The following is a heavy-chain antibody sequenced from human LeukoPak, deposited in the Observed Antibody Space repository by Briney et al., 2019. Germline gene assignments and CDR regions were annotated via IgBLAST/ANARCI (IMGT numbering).Heavy chain of an antibody. Sequence: SETLSLTCTVSGGSITSYYWSWLRQPAGKGLEWIGRIYSSGTTNYNPSLKSRVTMSIDTTQFSLKLSSVTAADTAVYFCACGVAAAGWLYFDYWGQGSLITVSS. D-gene: IGHD6-13*01. CDR1: GGSITSYY. CDR3: ACGVAAAGWLYFDY. J-gene: IGHJ4*02. V-gene: IGHV4-4*07. CDR2: IYSSGTT.